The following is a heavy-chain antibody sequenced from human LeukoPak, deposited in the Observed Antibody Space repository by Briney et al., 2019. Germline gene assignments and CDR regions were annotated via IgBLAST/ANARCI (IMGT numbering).Heavy chain of an antibody. D-gene: IGHD1-26*01. V-gene: IGHV1-2*02. CDR1: GYTFTGYY. CDR2: INPNSGGT. J-gene: IGHJ4*02. CDR3: ARDVEGIVGAITFDY. Sequence: ASVKVSCKASGYTFTGYYMHWVRQAPGQGLEWMGWINPNSGGTNYAQKFQGRVTVTRDTSISTAYMELSRLRSDDTAVYYCARDVEGIVGAITFDYWGQGTLVTVSS.